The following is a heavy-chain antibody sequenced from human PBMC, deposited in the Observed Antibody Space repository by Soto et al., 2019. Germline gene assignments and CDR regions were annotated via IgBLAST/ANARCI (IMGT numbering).Heavy chain of an antibody. Sequence: QLQLQESGPGLVKPSETLSLTCTVSGGSISSSSYYWGWIRQPPGKGLEWIGSIYYSGSTYYNPSLKSRVTISVDTSKNQFSLKLSSVTAADTAVYYCASQDYFWSGSGYYYYMDVWGKGTTVTVSS. J-gene: IGHJ6*03. V-gene: IGHV4-39*01. CDR3: ASQDYFWSGSGYYYYMDV. CDR1: GGSISSSSYY. CDR2: IYYSGST. D-gene: IGHD3-3*01.